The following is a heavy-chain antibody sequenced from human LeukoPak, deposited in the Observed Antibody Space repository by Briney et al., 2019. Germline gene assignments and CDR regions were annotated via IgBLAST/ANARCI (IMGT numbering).Heavy chain of an antibody. CDR1: GFTFSSYW. CDR2: INSDGSST. Sequence: GGSLRLSCAASGFTFSSYWMHWVRQAPGKGLVWVSRINSDGSSTSYADSVKGRFTISRDNAKNSLYLQMNSLRAEDTAVYYCARDVTRIQLWPHGYYFDYWGQGTLVTVSS. CDR3: ARDVTRIQLWPHGYYFDY. V-gene: IGHV3-74*01. D-gene: IGHD5-18*01. J-gene: IGHJ4*02.